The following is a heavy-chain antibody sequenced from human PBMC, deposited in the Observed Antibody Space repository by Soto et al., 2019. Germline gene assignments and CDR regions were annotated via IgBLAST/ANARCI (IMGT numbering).Heavy chain of an antibody. Sequence: SVKVSCKASGGTFSSYAISWVRQAPGQGLEWMGGIIPIFGTANYAQKFQGRVTITADESTSTAYMELSSLRSEDTAVYYCARGTTLAYYYDSSGYYHGYFQHWG. V-gene: IGHV1-69*13. J-gene: IGHJ1*01. CDR3: ARGTTLAYYYDSSGYYHGYFQH. D-gene: IGHD3-22*01. CDR2: IIPIFGTA. CDR1: GGTFSSYA.